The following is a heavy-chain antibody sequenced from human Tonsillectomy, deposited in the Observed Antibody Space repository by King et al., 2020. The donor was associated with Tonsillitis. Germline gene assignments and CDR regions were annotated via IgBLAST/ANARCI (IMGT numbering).Heavy chain of an antibody. J-gene: IGHJ4*02. CDR3: AKVSEYYYESSPIYY. CDR1: GFTFRSYG. D-gene: IGHD3-22*01. Sequence: VQLVESGGGVVQPGGSLRLSCAASGFTFRSYGMHWVRQAPGKGLEWVAFIRYDGTNKYYADSVKGRFTISRDNSKNTLYLQMNSLRAEDTAVYYCAKVSEYYYESSPIYYWGEGTLVTVSS. CDR2: IRYDGTNK. V-gene: IGHV3-30*02.